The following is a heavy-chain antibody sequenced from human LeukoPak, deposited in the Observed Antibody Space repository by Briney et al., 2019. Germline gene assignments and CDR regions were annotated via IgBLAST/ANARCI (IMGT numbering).Heavy chain of an antibody. CDR2: ISGSGGST. D-gene: IGHD6-13*01. CDR1: GFTFSSYA. Sequence: GGSLRLSCAASGFTFSSYAMSWVRQAPGKGLEWVSAISGSGGSTYYADSVKGRFTISRDNSKNTLYLRMNSLRAEDTAVYYCAKDREWQQLSDFDYWGQGTLVTVSS. V-gene: IGHV3-23*01. J-gene: IGHJ4*02. CDR3: AKDREWQQLSDFDY.